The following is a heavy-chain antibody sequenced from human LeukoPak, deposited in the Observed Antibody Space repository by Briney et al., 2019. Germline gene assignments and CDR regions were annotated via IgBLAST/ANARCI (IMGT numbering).Heavy chain of an antibody. J-gene: IGHJ4*02. CDR3: AKDRGIVVVPTLFDY. CDR1: GFTFSGST. D-gene: IGHD2-2*01. CDR2: ISGSGGTT. Sequence: PGGSLRLSCAASGFTFSGSTMSWVRQAPGKGLEWVSGISGSGGTTRHADSVKGRLTISRDNSKNTLYLQMNSLRAEDTAVYYCAKDRGIVVVPTLFDYWGQGTLVTVSS. V-gene: IGHV3-23*01.